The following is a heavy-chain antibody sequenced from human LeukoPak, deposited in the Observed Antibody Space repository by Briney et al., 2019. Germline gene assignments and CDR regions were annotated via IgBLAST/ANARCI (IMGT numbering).Heavy chain of an antibody. D-gene: IGHD3-22*01. V-gene: IGHV1-46*01. CDR1: VYTFTSYY. J-gene: IGHJ4*02. CDR3: ASWAGRIGYYYEFDY. CDR2: INPSGGST. Sequence: ASVKVSCKASVYTFTSYYMHWVRHAPGQELECGGIINPSGGSTSYAQKFQGRVTMTRDTPTITVYIELSTLRSEDTPVYYCASWAGRIGYYYEFDYWGQGPLVT.